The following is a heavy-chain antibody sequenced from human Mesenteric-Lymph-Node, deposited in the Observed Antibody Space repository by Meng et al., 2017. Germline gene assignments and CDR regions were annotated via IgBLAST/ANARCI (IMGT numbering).Heavy chain of an antibody. J-gene: IGHJ4*02. CDR1: GGSISSSSYY. V-gene: IGHV4-39*07. Sequence: SETLSLTCTVSGGSISSSSYYWGWIRQPPGKGLEWIGSIYYSGSTYYNPSLKSRVTISVGTSKNQFSLKLSAVTAADTAVYYCARASIPYYYDSSGPFDYWGQGTLVTVSS. CDR3: ARASIPYYYDSSGPFDY. CDR2: IYYSGST. D-gene: IGHD3-22*01.